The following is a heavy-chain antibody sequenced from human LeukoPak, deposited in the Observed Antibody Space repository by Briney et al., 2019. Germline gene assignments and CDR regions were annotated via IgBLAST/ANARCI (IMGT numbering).Heavy chain of an antibody. CDR1: GYNFATYW. CDR3: ATGTDCGGNSCFSFDS. D-gene: IGHD2-21*01. J-gene: IGHJ4*02. CDR2: IYPDKSDD. V-gene: IGHV5-51*01. Sequence: GESQKISCKGFGYNFATYWIGWVRQRPGKGQEWMGIIYPDKSDDRYSASFQGQVTISADKSINTAYLQWSSLKASDTATYYCATGTDCGGNSCFSFDSWGQGTLVTVSS.